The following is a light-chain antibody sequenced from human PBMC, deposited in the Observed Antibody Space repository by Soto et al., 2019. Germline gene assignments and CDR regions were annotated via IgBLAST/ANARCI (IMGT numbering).Light chain of an antibody. J-gene: IGKJ1*01. CDR1: QSVSVY. V-gene: IGKV3-20*01. CDR3: QQYGSSPWP. CDR2: GAS. Sequence: EIILTQSPGTLSVSPGXTVTRVCRASQSVSVYLAWYQQKSGQPPRLLIHGASDRATGVPARFSGSGSGTAFTLTISRLEPEDFAVYYCQQYGSSPWPFGQGTKVDIK.